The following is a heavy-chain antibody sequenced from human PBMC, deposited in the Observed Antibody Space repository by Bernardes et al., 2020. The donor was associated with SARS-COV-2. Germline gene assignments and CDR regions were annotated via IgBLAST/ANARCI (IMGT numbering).Heavy chain of an antibody. Sequence: GGSLRLSCAASGFTFSSSEMNWVRQAPGKGLEWVSYISSSGSTLYYADSVKGRFTISRDNAKNSLYLQMNSLRAEDTAVYYCARDRIVVVPAAMDYYYYMDVWGKGTTVNVSS. CDR3: ARDRIVVVPAAMDYYYYMDV. D-gene: IGHD2-2*01. CDR2: ISSSGSTL. J-gene: IGHJ6*03. CDR1: GFTFSSSE. V-gene: IGHV3-48*03.